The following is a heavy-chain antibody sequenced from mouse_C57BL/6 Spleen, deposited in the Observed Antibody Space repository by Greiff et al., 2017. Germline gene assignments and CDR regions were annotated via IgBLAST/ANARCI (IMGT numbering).Heavy chain of an antibody. D-gene: IGHD4-1*01. CDR1: GYTFTSYW. J-gene: IGHJ1*03. V-gene: IGHV1-50*01. CDR2: IDPSDSYT. Sequence: QVQLQQPGAELVKPGASVKLSCKASGYTFTSYWMQWVKQRPGQGLEWIGEIDPSDSYTNYNQKFKGKATLTVDTSSSTAYMQLSSLTSEDSAVYYCARKLGRGSSYWDFDVWGTGTTVTVSS. CDR3: ARKLGRGSSYWDFDV.